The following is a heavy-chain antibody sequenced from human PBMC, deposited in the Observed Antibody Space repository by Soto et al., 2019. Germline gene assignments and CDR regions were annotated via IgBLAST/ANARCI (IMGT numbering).Heavy chain of an antibody. CDR3: ARRKGSRGVTAYYYYYGMDV. D-gene: IGHD3-10*01. V-gene: IGHV1-18*01. Sequence: ASVKVSCKASGYTFTSYGISWVRQAPGQRLEWMGWINACNGNTNYSQKFQGRVTITADKSTSTAYMELSSLRSEDTAVYYCARRKGSRGVTAYYYYYGMDVWGQGTTVTVSS. CDR2: INACNGNT. CDR1: GYTFTSYG. J-gene: IGHJ6*02.